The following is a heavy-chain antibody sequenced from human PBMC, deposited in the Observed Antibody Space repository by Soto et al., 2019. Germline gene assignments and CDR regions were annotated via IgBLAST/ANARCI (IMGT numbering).Heavy chain of an antibody. V-gene: IGHV4-34*01. CDR1: GGSFSGYS. CDR3: ASAGVVDATRNWFDP. CDR2: INHSGST. J-gene: IGHJ5*02. Sequence: SETLSLTCAVYGGSFSGYSWSWIRQPPGKGLEWIGEINHSGSTNYNPSLKSRVTISVDTSKIQFSLKLSDVTAADTAVYYCASAGVVDATRNWFDPWGQGTLVTVSS. D-gene: IGHD2-15*01.